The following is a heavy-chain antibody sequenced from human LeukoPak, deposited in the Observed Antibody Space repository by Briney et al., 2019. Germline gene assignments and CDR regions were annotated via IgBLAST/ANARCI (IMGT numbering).Heavy chain of an antibody. V-gene: IGHV3-9*01. Sequence: GGSLRLSCAASGFTFDDYAMHWVRQAPGKGLEWVSGISWNSGSIGYADSVKGRFTISRDNAKNSLYLQMNSLRSEDTALYYCASSRGFPPYYFDYWGQGTLVTVSS. D-gene: IGHD2-15*01. CDR2: ISWNSGSI. CDR3: ASSRGFPPYYFDY. CDR1: GFTFDDYA. J-gene: IGHJ4*02.